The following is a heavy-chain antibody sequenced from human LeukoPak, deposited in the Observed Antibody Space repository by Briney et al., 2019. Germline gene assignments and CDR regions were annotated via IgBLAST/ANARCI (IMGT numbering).Heavy chain of an antibody. CDR1: GFTFSSYS. CDR3: ARVLLERPGIDSFDI. D-gene: IGHD1-1*01. J-gene: IGHJ3*02. Sequence: GGSLRLSCAASGFTFSSYSMEWVRQAPGKGLEWVSHISSSWSTIYYADSVKGRFTISRDNAKNSLYLQMNSLRAEDTAVYYCARVLLERPGIDSFDIWGQGTTVIVSS. CDR2: ISSSWSTI. V-gene: IGHV3-48*01.